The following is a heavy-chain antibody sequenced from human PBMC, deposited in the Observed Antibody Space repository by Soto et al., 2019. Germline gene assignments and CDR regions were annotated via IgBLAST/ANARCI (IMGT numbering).Heavy chain of an antibody. V-gene: IGHV4-34*01. CDR2: INHSGST. CDR3: ARVQWLDYYYYYMDV. CDR1: GGSFSGYY. D-gene: IGHD6-19*01. Sequence: SETLSLTCAVYGGSFSGYYWSWIRQPPGKGLEWIGEINHSGSTNYNPSLKNRVTISVDTSKNQFSLKLSSVTAADTAVYYCARVQWLDYYYYYMDVWGKGTTVTVSS. J-gene: IGHJ6*03.